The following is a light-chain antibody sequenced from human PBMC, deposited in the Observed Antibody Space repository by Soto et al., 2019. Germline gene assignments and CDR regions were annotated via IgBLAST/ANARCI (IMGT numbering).Light chain of an antibody. Sequence: QSVLTPPPSMSGAPGQRVTISCTGRSSNIGAGYDVHWYQQLPGTAPKLLMYGNTNRPSGVPDRFSGSKSGTSASLAITGLQAEDEADYYCQSYDDSLSSYVFGTGTKVTVL. V-gene: IGLV1-40*01. CDR1: SSNIGAGYD. CDR3: QSYDDSLSSYV. J-gene: IGLJ1*01. CDR2: GNT.